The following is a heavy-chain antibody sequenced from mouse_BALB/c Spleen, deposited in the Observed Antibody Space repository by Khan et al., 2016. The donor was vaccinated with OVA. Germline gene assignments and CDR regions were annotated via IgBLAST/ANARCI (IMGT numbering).Heavy chain of an antibody. Sequence: EVELVESGGGLVKPGGSLELSCAASGLTFSIYAMSWVRQTPEKRLEWVASISTGGSTYYVHSVKGRFTISRDNARNMLYLRMSSLGSEDTAMCYSSRGDYHGRGYFDVWGAGTLVTVSS. D-gene: IGHD1-2*01. CDR2: ISTGGST. CDR1: GLTFSIYA. CDR3: SRGDYHGRGYFDV. V-gene: IGHV5-6-5*01. J-gene: IGHJ1*01.